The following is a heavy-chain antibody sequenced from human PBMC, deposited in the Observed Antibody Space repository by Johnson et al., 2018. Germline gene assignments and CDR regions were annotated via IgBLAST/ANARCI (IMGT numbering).Heavy chain of an antibody. V-gene: IGHV3-73*01. CDR2: IRSKANSYAT. D-gene: IGHD3-22*01. Sequence: VQLQESGGVLVQPGGSLKLSCAASGFIFRGSAMHWVRQASGKGLEWVGRIRSKANSYATAYAASVKGRFTISRGDSKNTAYLQMNSLKTEDTAVYYCTSHRYYYDDINYYPWAFDIWGQGTMVTVSS. CDR3: TSHRYYYDDINYYPWAFDI. J-gene: IGHJ3*02. CDR1: GFIFRGSA.